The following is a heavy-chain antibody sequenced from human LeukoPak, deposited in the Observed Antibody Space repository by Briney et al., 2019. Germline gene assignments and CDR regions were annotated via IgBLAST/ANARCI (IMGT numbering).Heavy chain of an antibody. CDR1: GGSIGNYY. CDR2: IYYSGST. J-gene: IGHJ4*02. Sequence: PSETLSLTCTVSGGSIGNYYWSWIRQAPGKGLEWIGYIYYSGSTSYNPSLQSRVTISIDTSKNQFSLKLSSVTAADTAVYYCARDNDFWSGYYSFDFWGRGTLVTVSS. D-gene: IGHD3-3*01. V-gene: IGHV4-59*06. CDR3: ARDNDFWSGYYSFDF.